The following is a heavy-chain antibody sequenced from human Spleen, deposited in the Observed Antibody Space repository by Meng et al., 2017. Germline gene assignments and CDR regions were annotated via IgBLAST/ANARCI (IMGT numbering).Heavy chain of an antibody. CDR3: ARGAAAATTYYFDY. J-gene: IGHJ4*02. CDR1: GGTFSSDA. Sequence: QVPLVQSGAEVKKPGSSVKVSCKASGGTFSSDAMSWVRQAPGQGLEWMGGIIPIFGTTNYAQKFQGRVTITADESTSTAYMELSGLRSEDTALYYCARGAAAATTYYFDYWGQGSLVTVSS. V-gene: IGHV1-69*01. D-gene: IGHD1-26*01. CDR2: IIPIFGTT.